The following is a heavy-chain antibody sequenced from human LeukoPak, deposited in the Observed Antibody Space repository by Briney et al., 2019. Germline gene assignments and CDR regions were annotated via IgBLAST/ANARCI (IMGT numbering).Heavy chain of an antibody. V-gene: IGHV3-23*01. CDR3: AKGSLGYSTDGVCSLYYFDY. D-gene: IGHD2-8*01. CDR2: ISGSGYTT. J-gene: IGHJ4*02. CDR1: GFSFTSYA. Sequence: PGGSRRLSCAASGFSFTSYAMGWVRQAPGKGLEWVSGISGSGYTTYYADSVKGRFTISRDNSKNTLYLQMNSLRAEDTAVYYCAKGSLGYSTDGVCSLYYFDYWGQGTLVTVSS.